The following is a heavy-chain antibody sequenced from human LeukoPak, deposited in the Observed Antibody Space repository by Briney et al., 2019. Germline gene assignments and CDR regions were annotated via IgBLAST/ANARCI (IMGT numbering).Heavy chain of an antibody. Sequence: ASVRVSCKASGYTFTSYGISWVRQAPGQGLEWMGWISAYNGNTNYAQKLQGRVTMTTDTSTSTAYMELRSLRSDDTAVYYCARGRFRDGYNGVDYWGQGTLVTVSS. CDR2: ISAYNGNT. V-gene: IGHV1-18*01. D-gene: IGHD5-24*01. CDR3: ARGRFRDGYNGVDY. J-gene: IGHJ4*02. CDR1: GYTFTSYG.